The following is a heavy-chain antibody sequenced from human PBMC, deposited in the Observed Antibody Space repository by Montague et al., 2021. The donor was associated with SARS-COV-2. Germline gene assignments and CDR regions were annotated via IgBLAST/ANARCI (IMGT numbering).Heavy chain of an antibody. CDR1: GGSISSGGYY. CDR3: ARSESPSYSSSPFDY. J-gene: IGHJ4*02. V-gene: IGHV4-31*03. Sequence: TLSLTCIVSGGSISSGGYYWSWIRQHPGKGLEWIGYIYYSGSTYYXPSLKSRFSISLDTSKNHFSLRLSSVTAADTAVYYCARSESPSYSSSPFDYWGQGTLVAVSS. D-gene: IGHD6-13*01. CDR2: IYYSGST.